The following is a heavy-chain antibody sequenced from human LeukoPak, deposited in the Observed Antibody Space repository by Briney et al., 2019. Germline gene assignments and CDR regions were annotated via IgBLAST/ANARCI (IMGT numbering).Heavy chain of an antibody. CDR2: ISGSGGTT. CDR1: RFTFSFYA. CDR3: AKYSTVTFKHCFDS. D-gene: IGHD4-17*01. Sequence: GGSLRLSCAAYRFTFSFYAMSWVRQAPGKGLEWVSGISGSGGTTYSADSVEGRFTIPIDNSKNTRFLQMNSLKAEDTAVYYVAKYSTVTFKHCFDSWGQGTLVTVSS. V-gene: IGHV3-23*01. J-gene: IGHJ4*02.